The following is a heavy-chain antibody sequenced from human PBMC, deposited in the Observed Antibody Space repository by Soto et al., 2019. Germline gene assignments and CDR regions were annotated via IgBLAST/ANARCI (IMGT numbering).Heavy chain of an antibody. CDR3: ARGSVAARSYYYYYGMDV. V-gene: IGHV1-69*06. CDR2: IIPIFGTA. J-gene: IGHJ6*02. D-gene: IGHD6-6*01. Sequence: GASVKVSCKASGGTFSSYAISWVRQAPGQGLEWMGGIIPIFGTANYAQKFQGRVTITADKSTSTAYMELSSLRSEDTAVYYCARGSVAARSYYYYYGMDVWGQGTTVTVSS. CDR1: GGTFSSYA.